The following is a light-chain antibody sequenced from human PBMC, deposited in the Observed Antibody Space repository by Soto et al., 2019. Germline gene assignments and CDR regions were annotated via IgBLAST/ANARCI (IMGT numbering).Light chain of an antibody. Sequence: QLVLTQPPSVTGAPGQRVTISCTGSHSDIGAGYGVHWYQQFPHSAPKLLIYDTTNRPSGVPDRFSGSRSGTSASLAITGLQAEDEADYYCSSFTGASTIFGTGTKLTVL. J-gene: IGLJ1*01. CDR1: HSDIGAGYG. V-gene: IGLV1-40*01. CDR2: DTT. CDR3: SSFTGASTI.